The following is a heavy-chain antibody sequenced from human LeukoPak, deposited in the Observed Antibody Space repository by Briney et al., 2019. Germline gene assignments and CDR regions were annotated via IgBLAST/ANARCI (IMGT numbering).Heavy chain of an antibody. CDR1: GFTFSDFH. CDR2: ISATGGST. V-gene: IGHV3-11*05. Sequence: GGSLRLSCAASGFTFSDFHMSWIRQAPEKGLEWVSYISATGGSTNYADSVKGRFTISRDNAKNSLYLQMDGLRAEDTAVYYCARDWRSGSSYLYGGQGTLVTVSS. J-gene: IGHJ4*02. D-gene: IGHD3-10*01. CDR3: ARDWRSGSSYLY.